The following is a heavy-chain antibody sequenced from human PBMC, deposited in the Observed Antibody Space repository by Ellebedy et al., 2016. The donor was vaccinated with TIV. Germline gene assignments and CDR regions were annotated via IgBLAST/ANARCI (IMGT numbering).Heavy chain of an antibody. CDR1: GFTFSSYA. CDR2: ISSNGGST. J-gene: IGHJ4*02. D-gene: IGHD3-10*01. CDR3: AREGSITTVRGVFWGGY. V-gene: IGHV3-64*04. Sequence: GESLKISXSASGFTFSSYAMHWVRQAPGKGLEYVSAISSNGGSTYYADSVKGRFTISRDNSKNTLYLQMNSLRGEDTAVYYCAREGSITTVRGVFWGGYWGQGTLVTVSS.